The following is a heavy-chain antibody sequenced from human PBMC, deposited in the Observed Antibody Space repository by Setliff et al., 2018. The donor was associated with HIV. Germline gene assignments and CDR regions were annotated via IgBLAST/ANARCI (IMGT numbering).Heavy chain of an antibody. CDR3: ARGPLDSSGYRSDAFDI. J-gene: IGHJ3*02. CDR1: VGSFSGYY. Sequence: SETLSLTCAVYVGSFSGYYWSWIRQPPGKGLEWIGEISHSGRTNYNPSLKSRVTISVDTSKNQFSLKLSSVTAADTAVYYCARGPLDSSGYRSDAFDIWGQGTMVTVTS. CDR2: ISHSGRT. V-gene: IGHV4-34*01. D-gene: IGHD3-22*01.